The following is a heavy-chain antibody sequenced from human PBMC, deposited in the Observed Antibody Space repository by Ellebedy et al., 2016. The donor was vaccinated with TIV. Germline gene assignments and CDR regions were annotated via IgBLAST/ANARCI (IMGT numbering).Heavy chain of an antibody. Sequence: GESLKISCAASGFTFSSYWMHWVRQAPGKGLVWVSRINSDGSDTDYADSVKGRFTISRDNAKNTLYLQMNSLKAEDTAVYYCARGYDSLFDYWGQGTLVTVSS. CDR3: ARGYDSLFDY. D-gene: IGHD5-12*01. V-gene: IGHV3-74*01. CDR2: INSDGSDT. CDR1: GFTFSSYW. J-gene: IGHJ4*02.